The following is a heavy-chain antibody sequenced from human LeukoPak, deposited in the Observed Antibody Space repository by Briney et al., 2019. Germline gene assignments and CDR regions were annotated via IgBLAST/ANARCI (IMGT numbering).Heavy chain of an antibody. J-gene: IGHJ5*02. Sequence: QPGGSLRLSCAASGFTFSSYAMHWVRQAPGKGLEWVAVISYDGSNKYYADSVKGRFTISRDNSKNTLYLQMNSLRAEDTAVYYCARDTPPYITIFGVVESPLNWFDPWGQGTLVTVSS. CDR3: ARDTPPYITIFGVVESPLNWFDP. CDR2: ISYDGSNK. CDR1: GFTFSSYA. D-gene: IGHD3-3*01. V-gene: IGHV3-30-3*01.